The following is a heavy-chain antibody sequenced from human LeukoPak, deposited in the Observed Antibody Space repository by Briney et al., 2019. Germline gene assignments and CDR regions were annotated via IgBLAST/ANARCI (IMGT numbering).Heavy chain of an antibody. V-gene: IGHV1-18*01. CDR1: GYTFTTYG. D-gene: IGHD6-13*01. J-gene: IGHJ2*01. Sequence: EASVKVSCKASGYTFTTYGISWVRQAPGQGLEWMGWISGYNGNTNYAQKFQGRVTMTTDTSTSTAYMELRSLRSDDTAVYYCARSGAAVSFWYFDLWGRGTLVTVSS. CDR2: ISGYNGNT. CDR3: ARSGAAVSFWYFDL.